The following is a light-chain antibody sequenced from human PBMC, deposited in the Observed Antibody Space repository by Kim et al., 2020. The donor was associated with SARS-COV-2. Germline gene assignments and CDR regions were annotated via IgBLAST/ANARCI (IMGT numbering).Light chain of an antibody. Sequence: QSITISCTGTSSDVCGYNYVSWYQQHPGKAPKLMIYDVSNRPSGVSNRFSGSKSGNTASLTISGLQAEDEADYYCSSYTSSSTLYVFGTGTKVTVL. CDR1: SSDVCGYNY. V-gene: IGLV2-14*03. CDR2: DVS. CDR3: SSYTSSSTLYV. J-gene: IGLJ1*01.